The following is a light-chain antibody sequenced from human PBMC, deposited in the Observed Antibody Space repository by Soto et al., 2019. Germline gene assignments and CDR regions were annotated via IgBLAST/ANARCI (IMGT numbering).Light chain of an antibody. CDR1: QSVSSY. Sequence: EIVLTQSPATLSLSPGERATLSCRASQSVSSYLAWYQQKPGQAPRLLSYDASNRATGIPARFSGSGSGTDFTPTISSLEPEDFAVYYCQQRSNWLTFGGGTKVEIK. CDR3: QQRSNWLT. J-gene: IGKJ4*01. V-gene: IGKV3-11*01. CDR2: DAS.